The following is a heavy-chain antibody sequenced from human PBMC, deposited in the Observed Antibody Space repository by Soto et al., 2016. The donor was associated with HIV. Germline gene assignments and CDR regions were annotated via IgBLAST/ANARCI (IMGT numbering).Heavy chain of an antibody. Sequence: QVQLQESGPGLVKPSETLSLTCTVSGASMSSYYWTWIRQPPGKGLEWIGYIYSSGSTNYNPSLKSRITISVDTSKNQFYLKLSSVTAADTAIYYCARGRRDSSGHVGDFDFVGQGTLVRRLL. J-gene: IGHJ4*02. D-gene: IGHD6-19*01. CDR2: IYSSGST. CDR3: ARGRRDSSGHVGDFDF. V-gene: IGHV4-59*01. CDR1: GASMSSYY.